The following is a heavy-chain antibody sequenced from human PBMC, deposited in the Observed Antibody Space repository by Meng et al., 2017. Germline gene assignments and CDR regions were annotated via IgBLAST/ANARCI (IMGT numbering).Heavy chain of an antibody. V-gene: IGHV1-69*06. CDR2: IIPIFGTA. D-gene: IGHD1-14*01. CDR3: AKQKGGTTLYYYYGMDV. J-gene: IGHJ6*02. Sequence: SVKVSCKASGDTFSSYAISWVRQAPGQGLEWMGGIIPIFGTANYAQKFQGRVTITADKSTSTAYMELSSLRSEDTAVYYCAKQKGGTTLYYYYGMDVWGQGTTVTVSS. CDR1: GDTFSSYA.